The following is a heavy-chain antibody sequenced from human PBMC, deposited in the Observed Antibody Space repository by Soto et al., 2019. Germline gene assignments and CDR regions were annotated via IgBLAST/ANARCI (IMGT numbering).Heavy chain of an antibody. J-gene: IGHJ5*02. D-gene: IGHD4-17*01. CDR2: IVVGSGNT. V-gene: IGHV1-58*02. CDR1: GFTFTSSA. Sequence: QMQLVQSGPEVKKPGTSVKVSCKASGFTFTSSAMQWVRQARGQRLEWIGWIVVGSGNTNYAQKFQERVTITRDMSTSTAYMELSSLRSEDTAVYYCAAEIGHDYGDYGQYNWFDPWGQGTLVTVSS. CDR3: AAEIGHDYGDYGQYNWFDP.